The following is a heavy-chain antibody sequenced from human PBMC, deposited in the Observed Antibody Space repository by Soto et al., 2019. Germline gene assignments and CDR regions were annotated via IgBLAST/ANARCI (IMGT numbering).Heavy chain of an antibody. D-gene: IGHD1-26*01. V-gene: IGHV3-21*01. CDR3: TRDQGGSYDSWFDP. Sequence: EVQVMESGGGLVQPGGSLRLSCNFTFSMYSMNWVRQAQGKGLEWVASISSGGTYIKYADSVKGRFTISRDNAKNSVSLQMNSLRVDDTAVYFCTRDQGGSYDSWFDPWGQGTLVTVSS. CDR2: ISSGGTYI. CDR1: TFSMYS. J-gene: IGHJ5*02.